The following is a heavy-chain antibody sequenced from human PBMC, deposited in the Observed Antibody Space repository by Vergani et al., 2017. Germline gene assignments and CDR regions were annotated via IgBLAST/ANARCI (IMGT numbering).Heavy chain of an antibody. Sequence: QLQQWGAGLLKPSETLSLTCAVYGGSFSGYYWSWIRQPPGKGLEWIGEINHSGSTNYNPSLKSRVTISVDTSKNQFSLKLSSVTAADTAVYYCARDYYDSSGNAEYFQHWGQGTLVTVSS. CDR2: INHSGST. J-gene: IGHJ1*01. CDR3: ARDYYDSSGNAEYFQH. V-gene: IGHV4-34*01. D-gene: IGHD3-22*01. CDR1: GGSFSGYY.